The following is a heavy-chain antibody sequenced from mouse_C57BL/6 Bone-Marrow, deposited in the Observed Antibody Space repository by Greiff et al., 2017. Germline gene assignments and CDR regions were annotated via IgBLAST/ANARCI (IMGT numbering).Heavy chain of an antibody. J-gene: IGHJ4*01. CDR1: GFTFSDAW. CDR3: TRGLRRRDYAMDY. V-gene: IGHV6-6*01. D-gene: IGHD2-2*01. Sequence: EVKLVESGGGLVQPGGSMKLSCAASGFTFSDAWMDWVRQSPEKGLEWVAEIRNKANNHATYYAESVKGRFTISRDDSKSSVYLQMNSLRAEDTGIYYCTRGLRRRDYAMDYWGQGTSVTVSS. CDR2: IRNKANNHAT.